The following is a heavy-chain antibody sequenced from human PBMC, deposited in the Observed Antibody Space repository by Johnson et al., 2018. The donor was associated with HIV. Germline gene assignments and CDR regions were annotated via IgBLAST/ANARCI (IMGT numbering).Heavy chain of an antibody. Sequence: QLVESGGGVVQPGGSLRLSCAASGFTFSSYGMHWVRQAPGKGLEWVAFIRYDGSNRYYADSVKGRFTISRDNSKNTLYLQMNSLRAEDTAVYYCARGRPATWGSHDAFDIWGQGTMVTVSS. CDR3: ARGRPATWGSHDAFDI. V-gene: IGHV3-30*02. D-gene: IGHD5-12*01. CDR2: IRYDGSNR. J-gene: IGHJ3*02. CDR1: GFTFSSYG.